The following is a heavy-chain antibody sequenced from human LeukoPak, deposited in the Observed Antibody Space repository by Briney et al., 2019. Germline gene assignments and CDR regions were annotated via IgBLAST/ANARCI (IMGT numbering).Heavy chain of an antibody. Sequence: WGTLRVSCSAPGFTFSSDAMHWVRQAPWKGLQYVSAISSNGGSTYYADSVKGRFTISRDNCKNTLYLQMSSLRAEDTAVYYCVKGVAPWFGEFHNWFDPWGQGTLVTVSS. V-gene: IGHV3-64D*06. CDR3: VKGVAPWFGEFHNWFDP. CDR2: ISSNGGST. J-gene: IGHJ5*02. D-gene: IGHD3-10*01. CDR1: GFTFSSDA.